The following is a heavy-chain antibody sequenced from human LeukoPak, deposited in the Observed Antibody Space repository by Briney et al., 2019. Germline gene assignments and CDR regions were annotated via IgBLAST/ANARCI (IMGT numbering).Heavy chain of an antibody. Sequence: ASVKVSCKASGYTLTGYYMHWVRQAPGQGLEWMGWINPNSGATNYPQKFQGRVTMTSDTSVSTAYMEMPGLRSDDTAVYYCARGHDSSGYHPNWFDPWGQGTLVTVSS. J-gene: IGHJ5*02. D-gene: IGHD3-22*01. CDR1: GYTLTGYY. CDR3: ARGHDSSGYHPNWFDP. CDR2: INPNSGAT. V-gene: IGHV1-2*02.